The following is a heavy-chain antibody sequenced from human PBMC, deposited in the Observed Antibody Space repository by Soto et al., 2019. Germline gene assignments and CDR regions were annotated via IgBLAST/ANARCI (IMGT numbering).Heavy chain of an antibody. D-gene: IGHD2-2*01. J-gene: IGHJ4*02. CDR2: IKSKTDGGTT. V-gene: IGHV3-15*01. Sequence: PGGSLRLSCAASVFTFSSYGMHWVRQAPGKGLEWVGRIKSKTDGGTTDYAAPVKGRFTISRDDSKNTLYLQMNSLKTEDTAVYYCTTDSIVVVFHQFDYWGQGTLVTVSS. CDR1: VFTFSSYG. CDR3: TTDSIVVVFHQFDY.